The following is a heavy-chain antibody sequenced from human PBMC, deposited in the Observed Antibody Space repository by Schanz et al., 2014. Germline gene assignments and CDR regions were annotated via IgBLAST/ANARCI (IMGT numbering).Heavy chain of an antibody. V-gene: IGHV1-18*01. CDR3: ARGTMPGAFDI. J-gene: IGHJ3*02. CDR1: GYTFISYV. CDR2: INAGTGNT. Sequence: QVQLVQSGAEVRKPGASVKVSCKASGYTFISYVISWVRQAPGQGLEWLGWINAGTGNTEYSQKFQGRVTFTADKSTSTAYMELSSLRYEDTALYYCARGTMPGAFDIWGQGTMVTVSS. D-gene: IGHD1-26*01.